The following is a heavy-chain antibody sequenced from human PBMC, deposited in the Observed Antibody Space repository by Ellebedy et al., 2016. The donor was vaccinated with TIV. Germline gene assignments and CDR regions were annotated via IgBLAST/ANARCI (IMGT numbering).Heavy chain of an antibody. J-gene: IGHJ4*02. Sequence: MPSETLSLTCTVSGAFINSVVHYWSWIRQHPGEGLEWIGYVHNSGNTYYNPPLKSRLKMSIDTSKSQFSLDLNSVTATDTAVYYCARRGTYYFDYWGQGVLVTVSS. V-gene: IGHV4-31*03. CDR2: VHNSGNT. CDR1: GAFINSVVHY. D-gene: IGHD3-16*01. CDR3: ARRGTYYFDY.